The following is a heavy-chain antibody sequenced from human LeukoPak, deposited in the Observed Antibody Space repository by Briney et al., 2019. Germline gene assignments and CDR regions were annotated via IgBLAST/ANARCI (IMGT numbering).Heavy chain of an antibody. CDR3: ARDPEMATITGFDY. CDR2: IYYSGST. CDR1: GGSISSYY. V-gene: IGHV4-59*12. Sequence: PSETLSLTCTVPGGSISSYYWSWIRQPPGKGLEWIGYIYYSGSTNYNPSLKSRVTISVDTSKNQFSLKLSSATAADTAVYYCARDPEMATITGFDYWGQGTLVTVSS. J-gene: IGHJ4*02. D-gene: IGHD5-24*01.